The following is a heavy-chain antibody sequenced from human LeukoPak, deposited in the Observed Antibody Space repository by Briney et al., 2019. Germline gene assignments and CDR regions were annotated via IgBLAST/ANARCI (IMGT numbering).Heavy chain of an antibody. CDR1: GFSFTKYA. D-gene: IGHD3-3*01. V-gene: IGHV3-23*01. J-gene: IGHJ4*02. Sequence: PGGSLRLSCAASGFSFTKYAMNWARQAPGKGLEWVAVVIGSSGATDYADSVKGRFTISRDNSKNTLFLQMNSLRAEDTAIYYCAKGAYDFLEIAYFDYWGQGALVTVSS. CDR3: AKGAYDFLEIAYFDY. CDR2: VIGSSGAT.